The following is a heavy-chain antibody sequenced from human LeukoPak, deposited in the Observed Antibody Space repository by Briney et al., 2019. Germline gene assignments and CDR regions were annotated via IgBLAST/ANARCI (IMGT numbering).Heavy chain of an antibody. D-gene: IGHD2-15*01. CDR1: GGSISSGSYC. J-gene: IGHJ4*02. V-gene: IGHV4-61*02. CDR3: GSVVTATSIYFLY. CDR2: IYTSGST. Sequence: SETLSLTCTVSGGSISSGSYCWTWIRQPAGKGMEWIGRIYTSGSTNYNPSLKSRVTISVDTSKSQFSLKLGSVTAAYTSVYNCGSVVTATSIYFLYWGQGTLVTVSS.